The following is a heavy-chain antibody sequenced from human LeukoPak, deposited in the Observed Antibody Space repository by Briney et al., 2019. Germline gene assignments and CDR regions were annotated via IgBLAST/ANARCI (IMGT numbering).Heavy chain of an antibody. Sequence: ASVTVSCKASGYTFTSYYMHWVRQAPGQGLEWMGIINPSGGSTSYAQKFQGRVTMTRDTSTSTVYMELSSLRSEDTAVYYCAREYDTAMDKYYFDYWGQGTLVTVSS. J-gene: IGHJ4*02. CDR1: GYTFTSYY. CDR2: INPSGGST. D-gene: IGHD5-18*01. CDR3: AREYDTAMDKYYFDY. V-gene: IGHV1-46*01.